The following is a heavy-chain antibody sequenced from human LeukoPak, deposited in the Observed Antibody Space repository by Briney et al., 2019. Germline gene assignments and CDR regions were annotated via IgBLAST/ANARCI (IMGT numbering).Heavy chain of an antibody. CDR1: GFTFTSSA. D-gene: IGHD1-26*01. CDR2: IVVGSGNT. V-gene: IGHV1-58*02. J-gene: IGHJ5*02. Sequence: ASVKVSCKASGFTFTSSAMQWVRQARGQRLEWIGWIVVGSGNTNYAQKFQERVTITRDMSTSTAYMELSSLRSEDTAVYYCAAGLGGSYPNRFDPWGQGTLVTVSS. CDR3: AAGLGGSYPNRFDP.